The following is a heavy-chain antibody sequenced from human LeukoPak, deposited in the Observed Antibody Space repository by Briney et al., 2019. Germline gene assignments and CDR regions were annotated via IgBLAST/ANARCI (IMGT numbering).Heavy chain of an antibody. J-gene: IGHJ4*02. CDR1: GFTFSSYW. CDR3: ARAREGGETATAAAGTYYFDY. V-gene: IGHV3-7*01. CDR2: IKQDGSEK. Sequence: GGSLRLSCAASGFTFSSYWMSWVRQAPGKGLEWVANIKQDGSEKYYVDSVKGRFTISRDNAKNSLYLQMNSLRAEDTAVYYCARAREGGETATAAAGTYYFDYWGQGTLVTVSS. D-gene: IGHD6-13*01.